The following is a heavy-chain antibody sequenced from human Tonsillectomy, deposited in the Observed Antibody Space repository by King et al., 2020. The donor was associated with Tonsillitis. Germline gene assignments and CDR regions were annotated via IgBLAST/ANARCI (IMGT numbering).Heavy chain of an antibody. Sequence: VQLVESGGDVVQPGRSLRLSCAASGFTINNYAMHWVRQAPGKGLEWVAIIAYDGSNKYYADSVKGRFTISRDNSKNTLYLQMNSLRAEDTAVYYCARGFNDYYYAMDVWGQGTTVTVSS. CDR3: ARGFNDYYYAMDV. V-gene: IGHV3-30-3*01. CDR2: IAYDGSNK. CDR1: GFTINNYA. J-gene: IGHJ6*02.